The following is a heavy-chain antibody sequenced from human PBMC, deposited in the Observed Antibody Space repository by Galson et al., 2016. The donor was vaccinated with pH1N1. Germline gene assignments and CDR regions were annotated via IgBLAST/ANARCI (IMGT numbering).Heavy chain of an antibody. J-gene: IGHJ5*02. CDR2: IMPMFDTS. D-gene: IGHD2-2*01. V-gene: IGHV1-69*06. CDR3: AMPYCSSHSCNKYWFGP. CDR1: GGTFSTYA. Sequence: SVKVSCKASGGTFSTYAISWVRQAPGQGLEWMGGIMPMFDTSNYAQKFQGRVTITADKPTSTGYMELSSLTSEDTAVYFCAMPYCSSHSCNKYWFGPWGQGTLVIVSS.